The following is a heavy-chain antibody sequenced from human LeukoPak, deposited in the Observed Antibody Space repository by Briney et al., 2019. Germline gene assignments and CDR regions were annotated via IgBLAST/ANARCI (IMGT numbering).Heavy chain of an antibody. CDR2: STHNNANP. J-gene: IGHJ5*02. V-gene: IGHV1-8*01. CDR3: VSAGEGVAISVNYWFDP. D-gene: IGHD3-10*01. CDR1: GCTFTRYD. Sequence: AAVKVSCKASGCTFTRYDINGVRQASGQGLDGMGGSTHNNANPAYAKNFPARVTMTTDTSLNTPYMGLRGLRSEEKAVSYCVSAGEGVAISVNYWFDPWGNGTTVTVSS.